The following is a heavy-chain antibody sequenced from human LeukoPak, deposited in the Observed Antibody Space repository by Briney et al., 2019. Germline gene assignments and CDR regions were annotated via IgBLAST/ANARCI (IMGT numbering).Heavy chain of an antibody. Sequence: ASVKVSCKASGYTFTSYGISWVRQAPGQGLEWMGWISAYNGNTNYAQKLQGRVTRTTDTSTSTAYMELRSLRSDDTAVYYCARANYYDSSGYYYYFDYWGQGTLLTVSS. CDR1: GYTFTSYG. V-gene: IGHV1-18*01. CDR3: ARANYYDSSGYYYYFDY. CDR2: ISAYNGNT. D-gene: IGHD3-22*01. J-gene: IGHJ4*02.